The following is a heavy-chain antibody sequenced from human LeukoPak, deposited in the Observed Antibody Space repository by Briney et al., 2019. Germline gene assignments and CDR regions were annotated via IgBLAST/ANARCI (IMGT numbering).Heavy chain of an antibody. Sequence: ASVKVSCKASGYTFTSYGIRWVRQAPGQGLEWMGWISAYNGNTNYAQKLQGRVTMTTDTSTSTAYMELRSLRSGDTAVYYCARGRTGYYYYGMDVWGQGTTVTVSS. CDR1: GYTFTSYG. J-gene: IGHJ6*02. CDR3: ARGRTGYYYYGMDV. CDR2: ISAYNGNT. V-gene: IGHV1-18*01. D-gene: IGHD1-14*01.